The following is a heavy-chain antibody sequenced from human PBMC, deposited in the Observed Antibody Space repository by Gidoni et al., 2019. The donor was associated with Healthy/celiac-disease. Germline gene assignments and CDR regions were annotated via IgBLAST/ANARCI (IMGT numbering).Heavy chain of an antibody. CDR2: IIGSGGST. V-gene: IGHV3-23*01. D-gene: IGHD5-18*01. CDR3: AKRGGYRIQLWLGVSDAFDI. J-gene: IGHJ3*02. CDR1: GFTFRSHA. Sequence: EVQLLESGGGLVQPGGSLRLSCAASGFTFRSHAMSWVRQAPGKGLEWVSAIIGSGGSTYYADSVKGRFTISRDNSKNTLYLQMNSLRAEDTAVYYCAKRGGYRIQLWLGVSDAFDIWGQGTMVTVSS.